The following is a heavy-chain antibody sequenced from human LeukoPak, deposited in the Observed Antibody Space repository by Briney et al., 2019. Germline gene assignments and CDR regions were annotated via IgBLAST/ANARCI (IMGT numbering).Heavy chain of an antibody. CDR2: INHSGST. J-gene: IGHJ6*03. V-gene: IGHV4-39*07. D-gene: IGHD4-11*01. CDR3: ASEMTTVLQPYYYYMDV. Sequence: SETLSLTCTVSGDSISSGNSASYYWGWIRQPPGKGLEWIGEINHSGSTNYNPSLKSRVTISVDTSKNQFSLKLSSVTAAGTAVYYCASEMTTVLQPYYYYMDVWGKGTTVTVSS. CDR1: GDSISSGNSASYY.